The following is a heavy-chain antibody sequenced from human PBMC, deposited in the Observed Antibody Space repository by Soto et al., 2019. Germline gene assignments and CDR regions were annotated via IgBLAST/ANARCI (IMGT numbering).Heavy chain of an antibody. J-gene: IGHJ3*01. CDR1: GYRFNNYW. CDR3: ATFRRDSVRVPYGPDLFDV. Sequence: KPPGESLKISCKGSGYRFNNYWIAWVRQMPGKGLEWMGIIYPGDSDTRYSPSFQGQVTTSADESIKTDYLQLSSLKASDTAMYYFATFRRDSVRVPYGPDLFDVWGQGTLVTVSS. CDR2: IYPGDSDT. V-gene: IGHV5-51*01. D-gene: IGHD3-10*01.